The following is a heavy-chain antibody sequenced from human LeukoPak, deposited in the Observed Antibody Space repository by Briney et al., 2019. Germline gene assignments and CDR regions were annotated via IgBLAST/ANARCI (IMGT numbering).Heavy chain of an antibody. CDR2: ISWNSASI. J-gene: IGHJ5*02. Sequence: PGRSLRLSCAASGFTFDDYAMHWVRQAPGKGLEWVSTISWNSASIGYADSVKGRFTISRDNAKNSLYLQMNSLRAEDTAFYSKSSSAATNWFDPWGQGTLVTVSS. V-gene: IGHV3-9*01. CDR1: GFTFDDYA. D-gene: IGHD2-15*01. CDR3: SSSAATNWFDP.